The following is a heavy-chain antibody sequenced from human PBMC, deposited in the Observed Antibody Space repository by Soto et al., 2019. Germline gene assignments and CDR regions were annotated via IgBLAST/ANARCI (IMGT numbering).Heavy chain of an antibody. CDR1: DGSFNGSY. V-gene: IGHV4-34*01. J-gene: IGHJ5*01. CDR2: INHSGST. CDR3: ARGASFYCSMSELGSCIVS. Sequence: TETLSLTRAVYDGSFNGSYWSWIRQPPGKGLEWIGEINHSGSTNYNPSLKSRVTISVDTSKNQFSLKLSSVTAADTAVYYCARGASFYCSMSELGSCIVSWCQGTLISVFS. D-gene: IGHD3-10*01.